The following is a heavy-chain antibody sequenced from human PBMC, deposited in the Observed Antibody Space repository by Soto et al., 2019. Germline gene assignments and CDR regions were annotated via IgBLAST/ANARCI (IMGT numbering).Heavy chain of an antibody. D-gene: IGHD3-10*01. CDR1: GFTFSRYG. CDR3: AKVSSDRGYYYFAMDV. J-gene: IGHJ6*02. CDR2: ISYDGGER. V-gene: IGHV3-30*18. Sequence: GGSLRLSCAAPGFTFSRYGIHWVRQAPGKGLEWLAVISYDGGERYYVDSVKGRFTISRDNSKNTLYLQMNNLRAEDTAVYYCAKVSSDRGYYYFAMDVWGQGTTVTVSS.